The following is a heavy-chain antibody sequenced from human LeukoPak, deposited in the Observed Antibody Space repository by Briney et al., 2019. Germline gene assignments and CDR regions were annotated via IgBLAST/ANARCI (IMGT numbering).Heavy chain of an antibody. J-gene: IGHJ6*02. CDR1: GFTFDDYA. CDR3: AKDRRVAVAGYYYYGMDV. CDR2: ISWNSGSI. Sequence: PGGSLRLSCAASGFTFDDYAMHWVRHVPGKGLEWVSGISWNSGSIGYADSVKGRFTISRDNAKNSLYLQMNSLRAEDTALYYCAKDRRVAVAGYYYYGMDVWGQGTTVTVSS. V-gene: IGHV3-9*01. D-gene: IGHD6-19*01.